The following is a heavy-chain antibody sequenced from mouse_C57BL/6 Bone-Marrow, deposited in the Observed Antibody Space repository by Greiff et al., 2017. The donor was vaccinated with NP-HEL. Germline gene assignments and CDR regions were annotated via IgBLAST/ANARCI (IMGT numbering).Heavy chain of an antibody. CDR2: IYPGSGST. CDR1: GYTFTSYW. J-gene: IGHJ3*01. D-gene: IGHD1-1*01. Sequence: QVQLQQPGAELVKPGASVKMSCKASGYTFTSYWITWVKQRPGQGLEWIGDIYPGSGSTNYNEKFKSKATLTVDTSSSTAYMQLSSLTSEDSAVYYCARFRNYYGSFFAYWGQGTLVTVSA. CDR3: ARFRNYYGSFFAY. V-gene: IGHV1-55*01.